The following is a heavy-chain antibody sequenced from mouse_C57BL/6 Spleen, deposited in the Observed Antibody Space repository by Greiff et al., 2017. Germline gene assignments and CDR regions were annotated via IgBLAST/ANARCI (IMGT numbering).Heavy chain of an antibody. CDR3: ARSADYYGNYAMDY. CDR1: GYAFSSSW. CDR2: IYPGDGDT. V-gene: IGHV1-82*01. J-gene: IGHJ4*01. Sequence: QVQLQQSGPELVQPGASVKISCKASGYAFSSSWMNWVKQRPGKGLEWIGRIYPGDGDTNYNGKFKGKATLTADKSSSTAYMQLSSLTSEDSAVYFCARSADYYGNYAMDYWGQGTSVTVSS. D-gene: IGHD1-1*01.